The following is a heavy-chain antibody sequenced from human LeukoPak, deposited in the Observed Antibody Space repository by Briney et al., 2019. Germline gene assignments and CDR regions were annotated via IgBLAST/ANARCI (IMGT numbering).Heavy chain of an antibody. J-gene: IGHJ4*02. CDR1: GFSFISYA. D-gene: IGHD6-13*01. V-gene: IGHV3-23*01. CDR2: ISGSGGRT. CDR3: AKDRESPAAATLIDY. Sequence: GGCLTLSCPRSGFSFISYAMRWVRPPAGKGLEWVSGISGSGGRTYYAASVKGPLNLSRDNSKKPLYLQMNSFSGEDTGVYFCAKDRESPAAATLIDYWRQGTLVTVSS.